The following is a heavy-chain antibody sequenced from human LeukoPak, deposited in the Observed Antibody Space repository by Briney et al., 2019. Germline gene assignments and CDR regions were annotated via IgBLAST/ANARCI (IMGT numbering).Heavy chain of an antibody. CDR1: GYTFTSYG. Sequence: SVKVSCKASGYTFTSYGISWVRQAPGQGLEWMGGIIPIFGTANYAQKFQGRVTITADESTSTAYMELSSLRSEDTAVYYCATDLYSGSYYAREPLHYWGQGTLVTVSS. CDR3: ATDLYSGSYYAREPLHY. CDR2: IIPIFGTA. J-gene: IGHJ4*02. V-gene: IGHV1-69*13. D-gene: IGHD1-26*01.